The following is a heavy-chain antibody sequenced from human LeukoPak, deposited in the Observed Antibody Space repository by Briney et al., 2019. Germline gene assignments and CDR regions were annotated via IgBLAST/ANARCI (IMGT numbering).Heavy chain of an antibody. V-gene: IGHV1-2*02. CDR2: INPKSGAT. Sequence: ASVKVSCKASGYTFTGYYIHWVRQAPGQGLEWMGWINPKSGATNYAQKFQDRVTMTRDTSITTAYMELSRLKSDDTAIYYCARDLSRQSAAGGYWGQGTLVTVSS. J-gene: IGHJ4*02. CDR3: ARDLSRQSAAGGY. CDR1: GYTFTGYY. D-gene: IGHD6-13*01.